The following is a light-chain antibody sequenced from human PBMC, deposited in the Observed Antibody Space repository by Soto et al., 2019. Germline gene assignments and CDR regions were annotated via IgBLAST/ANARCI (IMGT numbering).Light chain of an antibody. J-gene: IGKJ1*01. V-gene: IGKV1-5*01. CDR3: QQYNSYWT. CDR1: QSLNTR. CDR2: DAS. Sequence: DVQMTQSPSTLSASVGDRVTIPCRASQSLNTRLAWYQKKPGKAPNLLIYDASSLESGVPSRFSGSGSGTEFTLTISSLQADDVATYYCQQYNSYWTYGQGTKVDIK.